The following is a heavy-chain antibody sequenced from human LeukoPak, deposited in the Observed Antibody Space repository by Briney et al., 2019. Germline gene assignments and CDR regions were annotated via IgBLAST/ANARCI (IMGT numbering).Heavy chain of an antibody. J-gene: IGHJ4*02. Sequence: GGSLRLSCTASGFTFGDYAMSWFRQASGKGLEWVGRIRSKANSYATAYAASVKGRFTISRDDSKNTAYLQMNSLKTEDTAVYYCTRRGSSSVYWGQGTLVTVSS. CDR2: IRSKANSYAT. V-gene: IGHV3-73*01. CDR3: TRRGSSSVY. CDR1: GFTFGDYA. D-gene: IGHD6-6*01.